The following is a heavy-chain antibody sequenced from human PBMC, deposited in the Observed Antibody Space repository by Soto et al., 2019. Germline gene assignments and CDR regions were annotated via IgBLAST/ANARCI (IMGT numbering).Heavy chain of an antibody. CDR3: GRGSRTFDF. CDR1: GYTFTSYD. CDR2: MNPNSGDT. J-gene: IGHJ3*01. V-gene: IGHV1-8*01. Sequence: QVQLVQSGAEVKKPGASVKVSCKASGYTFTSYDINWVRQATGQGLEWMGWMNPNSGDTGFGQKFQGRVTMTRNTSPSTAYMELNSLRSEDTAVYYCGRGSRTFDFWGQGSTVTVSS.